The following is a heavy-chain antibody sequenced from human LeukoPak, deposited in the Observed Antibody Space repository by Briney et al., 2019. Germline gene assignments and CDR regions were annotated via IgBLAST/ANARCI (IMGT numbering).Heavy chain of an antibody. J-gene: IGHJ4*02. Sequence: SETLSLTCTVSGGSISSYYWSWIRQPPGKGLEWIGYIYYSGSTNYNPSLKSRVTISVDTSKNQFSLKLSSVTAADTAVYYCARGDSSSWYPGGFDYWGQGTLVTVSS. D-gene: IGHD6-13*01. CDR1: GGSISSYY. V-gene: IGHV4-59*01. CDR2: IYYSGST. CDR3: ARGDSSSWYPGGFDY.